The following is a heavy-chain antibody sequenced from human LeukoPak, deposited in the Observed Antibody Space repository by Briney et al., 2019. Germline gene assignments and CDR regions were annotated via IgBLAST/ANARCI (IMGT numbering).Heavy chain of an antibody. CDR3: ARVLTYSSGWYIGY. Sequence: PSETLSLTCTVSGGSISSSSYYWGWIRQPPGKGLEWIGSIYYSGSTYYNPSLKSRVTISVDTSKNQLSLKLSSVTAADTAVYYCARVLTYSSGWYIGYWGQGTLVTVSS. CDR1: GGSISSSSYY. CDR2: IYYSGST. J-gene: IGHJ4*02. D-gene: IGHD6-19*01. V-gene: IGHV4-39*07.